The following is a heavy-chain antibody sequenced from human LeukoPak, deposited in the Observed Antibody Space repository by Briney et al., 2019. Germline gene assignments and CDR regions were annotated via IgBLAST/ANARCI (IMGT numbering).Heavy chain of an antibody. CDR2: IKQDGSEK. V-gene: IGHV3-7*01. CDR3: AREGDGYYYDSSGSDY. J-gene: IGHJ4*02. CDR1: GFTFSSYW. Sequence: GGSLRLSCAASGFTFSSYWMSWVRQAPGKGLEWVANIKQDGSEKYYVDSVKGRFTISRDNAKNSLYLQMNSLRAEDTAVYYCAREGDGYYYDSSGSDYWGQGTLVTVSS. D-gene: IGHD3-22*01.